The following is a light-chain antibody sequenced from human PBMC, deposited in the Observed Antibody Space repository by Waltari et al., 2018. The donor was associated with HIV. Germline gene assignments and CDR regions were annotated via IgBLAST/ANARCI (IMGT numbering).Light chain of an antibody. J-gene: IGLJ2*01. Sequence: QSVLTQPPSVSGAPGQRVTISCTGTTSNIGAGYDVHWYQQLPGTAPKLLVFGNTNRPSGFPDRFSGSKSGTSASLAITGLQAGDEGDYYCQSYDNALSGSLFGGGTKVTVL. V-gene: IGLV1-40*01. CDR1: TSNIGAGYD. CDR3: QSYDNALSGSL. CDR2: GNT.